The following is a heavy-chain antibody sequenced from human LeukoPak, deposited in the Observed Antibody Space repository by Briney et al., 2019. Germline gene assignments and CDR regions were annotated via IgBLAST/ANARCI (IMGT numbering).Heavy chain of an antibody. CDR2: IIPILGIA. Sequence: SVKVSCKASGGTFSSYAISWVRQAPGQGPEWMGRIIPILGIANYAQKFQGRVTITADKSTSTAYMELNSLRSEDTAVYYCARDYGGSYYGAFDYWGQGTLVTVSS. CDR3: ARDYGGSYYGAFDY. J-gene: IGHJ4*02. V-gene: IGHV1-69*04. D-gene: IGHD1-26*01. CDR1: GGTFSSYA.